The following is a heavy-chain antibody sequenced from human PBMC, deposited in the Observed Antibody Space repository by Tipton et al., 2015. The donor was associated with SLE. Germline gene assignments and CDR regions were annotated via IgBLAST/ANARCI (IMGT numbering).Heavy chain of an antibody. Sequence: GLVKPSETLSLICTVSGDSISANSYYWGWIRQPPGKGLEWIGSIYYSGSTYYNPSLKSRVTISVDTSKNQFSLKLSSVTAADTAVYYCARAGGGDSNWFDPWGQGTLVTVSS. D-gene: IGHD2-21*01. CDR3: ARAGGGDSNWFDP. CDR2: IYYSGST. J-gene: IGHJ5*02. CDR1: GDSISANSYY. V-gene: IGHV4-39*07.